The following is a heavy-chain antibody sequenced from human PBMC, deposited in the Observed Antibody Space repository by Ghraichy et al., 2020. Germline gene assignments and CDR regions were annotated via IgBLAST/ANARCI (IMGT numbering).Heavy chain of an antibody. V-gene: IGHV3-33*01. CDR1: GFTFSSYG. J-gene: IGHJ3*02. Sequence: GGSLRLSCAASGFTFSSYGMHWVRQAPGKGLEWVAVIWYDGSNKYYADSVKGRFTISRDNSKNTLYLQMNSLRAEDTAVYYCARVGQWLAFDIWGQGTMVTVSS. CDR2: IWYDGSNK. D-gene: IGHD6-19*01. CDR3: ARVGQWLAFDI.